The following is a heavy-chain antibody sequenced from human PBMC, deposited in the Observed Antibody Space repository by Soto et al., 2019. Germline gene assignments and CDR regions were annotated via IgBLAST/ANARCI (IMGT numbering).Heavy chain of an antibody. D-gene: IGHD3-10*01. Sequence: QVQLVESGGGLVKPGGSLRLSCAASGFTFSDYYMSWIRQAPGXGLXXVSYISSSGSTIYYADSVKGRFXXXXXXXXXXXXXXXXXXXXXXXXVYYCARDVEYLGPRAYYYYMDVWGKGTTVTV. CDR3: ARDVEYLGPRAYYYYMDV. CDR2: ISSSGSTI. V-gene: IGHV3-11*01. J-gene: IGHJ6*03. CDR1: GFTFSDYY.